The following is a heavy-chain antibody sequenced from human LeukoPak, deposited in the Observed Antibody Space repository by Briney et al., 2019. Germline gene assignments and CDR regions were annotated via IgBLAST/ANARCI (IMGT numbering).Heavy chain of an antibody. CDR3: ARVARRYYFQH. V-gene: IGHV1-46*01. CDR1: GHTFTSYY. J-gene: IGHJ1*01. CDR2: INPSGGST. Sequence: ASVKVSCKASGHTFTSYYMHWVRQAPGQGLEWMGIINPSGGSTSYAQKFQGRVTMTRDTSTSTVYMELSSLRSEDTAVYYCARVARRYYFQHWGQGTLVTVSS. D-gene: IGHD1-14*01.